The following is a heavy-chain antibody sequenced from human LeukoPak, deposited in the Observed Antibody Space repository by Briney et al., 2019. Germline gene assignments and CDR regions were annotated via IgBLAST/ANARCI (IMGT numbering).Heavy chain of an antibody. J-gene: IGHJ6*03. V-gene: IGHV3-20*04. CDR2: INSNCGST. CDR1: GFTFDDYG. CDR3: ARDRYYYDSSGYSGGYYYYYMDV. D-gene: IGHD3-22*01. Sequence: GGSLRLSCAASGFTFDDYGMSWVRQAPGKGLERVSGINSNCGSTGYADSVKGRFTISRDNAKNSLYLQMNSLRAEDTALYYCARDRYYYDSSGYSGGYYYYYMDVWGKGTTVTVSS.